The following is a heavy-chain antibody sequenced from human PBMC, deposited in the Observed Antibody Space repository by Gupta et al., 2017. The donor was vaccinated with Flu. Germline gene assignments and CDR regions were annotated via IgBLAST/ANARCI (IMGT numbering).Heavy chain of an antibody. Sequence: WSWIRQPPGKGLEWIGYIYYSGSTNYNPSLKSRVTISVDTSKNQFSLKLSSVTAADTAVYYCARGYSSGWFSFEVAPFDYWGQGTLVTVSS. J-gene: IGHJ4*02. CDR2: IYYSGST. D-gene: IGHD6-19*01. CDR3: ARGYSSGWFSFEVAPFDY. V-gene: IGHV4-59*01.